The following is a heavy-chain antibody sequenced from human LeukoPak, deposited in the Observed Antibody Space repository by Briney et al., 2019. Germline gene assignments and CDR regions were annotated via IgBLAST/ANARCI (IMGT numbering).Heavy chain of an antibody. V-gene: IGHV3-21*01. CDR1: GFTFSSYS. CDR3: ARQPAAAKYYFDY. CDR2: ISSSSSYI. D-gene: IGHD2-2*01. J-gene: IGHJ4*02. Sequence: GGSLRLSCAASGFTFSSYSMNWVRQAPGKGLEWVSSISSSSSYIYYADSVKGRFTISRDNARNSLYLQMNSLRAEDTAVYYCARQPAAAKYYFDYWGQGTLVTVSS.